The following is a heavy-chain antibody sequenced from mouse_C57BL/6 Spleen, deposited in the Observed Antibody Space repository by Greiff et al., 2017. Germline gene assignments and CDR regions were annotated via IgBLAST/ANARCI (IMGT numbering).Heavy chain of an antibody. J-gene: IGHJ4*01. Sequence: VKLVESGAELVRPGASVTLSCKASGYTFTDYEMHWVKQTPVHGLEWIGAIDPETGGTAYNQKFKGKAILTADKSSSTAYMELRSLTSEDSAVYYCTRWNYYYGSSYVPYYYAMDYWGQGTSVTVSS. D-gene: IGHD1-1*01. CDR2: IDPETGGT. CDR3: TRWNYYYGSSYVPYYYAMDY. CDR1: GYTFTDYE. V-gene: IGHV1-15*01.